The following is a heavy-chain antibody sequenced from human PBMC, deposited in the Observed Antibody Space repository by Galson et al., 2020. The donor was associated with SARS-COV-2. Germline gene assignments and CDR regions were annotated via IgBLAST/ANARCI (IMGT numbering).Heavy chain of an antibody. D-gene: IGHD2-15*01. CDR3: ARVGGMATTPANYVYYGLYV. Sequence: GGSLRLSCAASGFPFSSYSMNWVRQAPGKGLEWVSSISAGSSYIHYADSVKGRFTISRDNAKNSLYLQMNSLRADDTAVYYCARVGGMATTPANYVYYGLYVWGQGTTVTVFS. J-gene: IGHJ6*02. V-gene: IGHV3-21*01. CDR2: ISAGSSYI. CDR1: GFPFSSYS.